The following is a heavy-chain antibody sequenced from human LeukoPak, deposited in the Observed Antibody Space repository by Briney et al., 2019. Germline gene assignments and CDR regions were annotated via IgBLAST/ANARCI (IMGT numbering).Heavy chain of an antibody. Sequence: PSETLSLTCTVSGDSFSSVTDYWAWIRQPPGKGLEWIASGDYSGSTYYNPSLKSRVTISVDTSKNQFSLKLSSVTAADTAVYYCARPSLRWTDEIDYWGQGTLVTVSS. V-gene: IGHV4-39*07. J-gene: IGHJ4*02. CDR2: GDYSGST. CDR1: GDSFSSVTDY. D-gene: IGHD4-23*01. CDR3: ARPSLRWTDEIDY.